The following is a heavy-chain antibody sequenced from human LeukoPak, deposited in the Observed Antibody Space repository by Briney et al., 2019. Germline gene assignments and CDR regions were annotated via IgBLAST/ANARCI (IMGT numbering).Heavy chain of an antibody. CDR3: AKVMLKNDIVVVPAAIVYVDY. CDR2: ISGSGGST. Sequence: GGSLRLSRAASGFTFSSYEMNWVRQAPGKGLEWVSAISGSGGSTYYADSVKGRFTISRDNSKNTLYLQMNSLRAEDTAVYYCAKVMLKNDIVVVPAAIVYVDYWGQGTLVTVSS. D-gene: IGHD2-2*01. V-gene: IGHV3-23*01. CDR1: GFTFSSYE. J-gene: IGHJ4*02.